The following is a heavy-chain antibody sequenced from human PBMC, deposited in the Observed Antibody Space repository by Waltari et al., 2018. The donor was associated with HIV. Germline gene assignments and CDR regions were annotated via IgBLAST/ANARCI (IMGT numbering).Heavy chain of an antibody. Sequence: QVQLVESGGGVVQPGRSLRLSCAASGFTFRRYAMHWVRQAPGKGLEWVAVIGYDGSNTYYADSVKGRFTISRDNSKNTLYLQMSSLRAEDTAMYYCAKNPLSGEGYFDYWGQGTLVTVSS. J-gene: IGHJ4*02. CDR3: AKNPLSGEGYFDY. D-gene: IGHD2-15*01. CDR1: GFTFRRYA. V-gene: IGHV3-30*18. CDR2: IGYDGSNT.